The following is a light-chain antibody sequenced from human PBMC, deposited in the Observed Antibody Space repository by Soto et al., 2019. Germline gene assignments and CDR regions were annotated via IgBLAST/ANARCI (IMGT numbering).Light chain of an antibody. CDR3: TSYTSASTRI. CDR1: SSDIGAYNH. J-gene: IGLJ1*01. CDR2: EVN. V-gene: IGLV2-14*01. Sequence: QSALTQPASVSGSPGQSITVSCTGTSSDIGAYNHVSWYQQYTGKAPTLMIYEVNIRPSGVSPRFSGSKSGNTASLTISGLQAENEAAYYCTSYTSASTRIFGTGTKVTVL.